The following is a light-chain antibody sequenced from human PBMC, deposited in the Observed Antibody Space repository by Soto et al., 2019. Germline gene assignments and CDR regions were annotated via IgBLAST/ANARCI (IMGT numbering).Light chain of an antibody. J-gene: IGLJ1*01. Sequence: QSALTQPASVSGSPGQSITVSCTGTNTDVGGYNYVSWYQHRPGKAPRLMIYEVRNRLSGVSNRFSGSKSGNTASLTISGLQSEDEADYYCSSHTLSRALQVFGTGTKLTVL. CDR2: EVR. V-gene: IGLV2-14*01. CDR3: SSHTLSRALQV. CDR1: NTDVGGYNY.